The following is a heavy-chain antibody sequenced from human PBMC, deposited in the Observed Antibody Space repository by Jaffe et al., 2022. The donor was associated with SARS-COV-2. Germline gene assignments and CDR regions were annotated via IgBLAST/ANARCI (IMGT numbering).Heavy chain of an antibody. V-gene: IGHV4-4*07. CDR2: IYTSGST. CDR3: ARDFIWFGGEPSHNWFDP. Sequence: QVQLQESGPGLVKPSETLSLTCTVSGGSISSYYWSWIRQPAGKGLEWIGRIYTSGSTNYNPSLKSRVTMSVDTSKNQFSLKLSSVTAADTAVYYCARDFIWFGGEPSHNWFDPWGQGTLVTVSS. J-gene: IGHJ5*02. CDR1: GGSISSYY. D-gene: IGHD3-10*01.